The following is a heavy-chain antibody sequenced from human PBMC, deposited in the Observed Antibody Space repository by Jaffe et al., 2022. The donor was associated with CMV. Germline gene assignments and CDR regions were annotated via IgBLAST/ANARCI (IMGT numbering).Heavy chain of an antibody. CDR1: GFTFSSYW. V-gene: IGHV3-74*01. Sequence: EVQLVESGGGLVQPGGSLRLSCAASGFTFSSYWMHWVRQAPGKGLVWVSRINSDGSSTSYADSVKGRFTISRDNAKNTLYLQMNSLRAEDTAVYYCARAFLPTRDFWSGYYTGPSGGFDYWGQGTLVTVSS. CDR2: INSDGSST. J-gene: IGHJ4*02. CDR3: ARAFLPTRDFWSGYYTGPSGGFDY. D-gene: IGHD3-3*01.